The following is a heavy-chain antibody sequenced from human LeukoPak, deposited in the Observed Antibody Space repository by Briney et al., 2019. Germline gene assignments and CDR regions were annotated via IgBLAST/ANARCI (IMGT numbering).Heavy chain of an antibody. Sequence: GGSLRLSCAASGFTFCSYAMHWVRQAPGKGLEWVAVISYDGSNKYYADSVKGRFTISRDNSKNTLYLQMNSLRAEDTAVYYCASIAAAGSDAFDIWGQGTMVTVSS. D-gene: IGHD6-13*01. CDR1: GFTFCSYA. CDR3: ASIAAAGSDAFDI. CDR2: ISYDGSNK. J-gene: IGHJ3*02. V-gene: IGHV3-30*04.